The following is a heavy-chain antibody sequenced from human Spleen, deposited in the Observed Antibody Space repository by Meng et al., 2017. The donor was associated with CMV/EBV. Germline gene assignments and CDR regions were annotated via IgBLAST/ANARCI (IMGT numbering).Heavy chain of an antibody. CDR2: ISASGNIR. CDR1: GFTLSSYE. V-gene: IGHV3-48*03. J-gene: IGHJ4*02. D-gene: IGHD6-6*01. CDR3: ARDWYTTSSRPFDY. Sequence: GESLKISCVGSGFTLSSYEMNWVRQAPGKGLEWISYISASGNIRYYADSVKGRFTVSRDNARNSLYLQMTSLRAEDTAVYYCARDWYTTSSRPFDYWGQGTLVTVSS.